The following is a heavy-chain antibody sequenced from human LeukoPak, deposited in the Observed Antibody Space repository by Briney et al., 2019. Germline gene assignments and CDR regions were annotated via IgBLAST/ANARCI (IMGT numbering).Heavy chain of an antibody. CDR2: IYYSGST. Sequence: SETLSLTCTVSGGSISTSNYYWGCLRQPPGEGLEWSGSIYYSGSTYYIPSLKSRVTISVDTSKKQFSLIMNSLTAADTAVYYCARQVGNIWYSDYWGQGTLVTVSS. D-gene: IGHD6-13*01. V-gene: IGHV4-39*01. CDR1: GGSISTSNYY. J-gene: IGHJ4*02. CDR3: ARQVGNIWYSDY.